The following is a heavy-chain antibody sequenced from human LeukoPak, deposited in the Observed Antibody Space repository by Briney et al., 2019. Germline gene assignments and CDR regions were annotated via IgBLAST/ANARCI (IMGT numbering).Heavy chain of an antibody. V-gene: IGHV4-38-2*01. D-gene: IGHD6-13*01. Sequence: SETLSLTCAVSGHSISSGYYWGRIRQPPGKGLEWIGSIYHSGSTYYNPSLKSRVTISVDTSKNQFSLKLSSVTAADTAVYYCARSGWVIAAAGHDFDYWGQGTLVTVSS. CDR1: GHSISSGYY. CDR2: IYHSGST. J-gene: IGHJ4*02. CDR3: ARSGWVIAAAGHDFDY.